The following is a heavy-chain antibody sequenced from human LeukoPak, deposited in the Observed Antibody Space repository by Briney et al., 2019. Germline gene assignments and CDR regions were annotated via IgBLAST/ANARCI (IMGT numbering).Heavy chain of an antibody. CDR2: ILGSGGST. CDR3: AKWGDYDVLTGYYVPDY. J-gene: IGHJ4*02. CDR1: GFTFSNYA. D-gene: IGHD3-9*01. V-gene: IGHV3-23*01. Sequence: PGGSLRLSCAASGFTFSNYAMSWVRQAPGKGLERVSAILGSGGSTYYADSVKGRFTVSRDNSKGTLYLQMNSLRAEDTALYYCAKWGDYDVLTGYYVPDYWGQGTLVTVSS.